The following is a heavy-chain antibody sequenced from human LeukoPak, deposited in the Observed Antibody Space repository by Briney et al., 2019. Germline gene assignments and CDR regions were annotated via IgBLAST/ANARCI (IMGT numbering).Heavy chain of an antibody. CDR2: MNPNSGNT. V-gene: IGHV1-8*02. CDR1: GGTFSSYA. J-gene: IGHJ6*02. Sequence: ASVKVSCKASGGTFSSYAINWVRQATGQGLEWMGWMNPNSGNTGYAQKFLGRVTMTRNTSISTVYMELSSLRSEDTAVYYCARVYGMDVWGQGTTVTVSS. CDR3: ARVYGMDV.